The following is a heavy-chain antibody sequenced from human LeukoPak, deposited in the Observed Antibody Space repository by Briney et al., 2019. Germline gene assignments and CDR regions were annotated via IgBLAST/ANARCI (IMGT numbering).Heavy chain of an antibody. V-gene: IGHV3-11*01. Sequence: PGGSLRLSCGASGFTFSDYYMTWIRQAPGKGLEWLSYISGSGAVVSYADSVKGRFTISRDNAKNSVYLQMDRLRAEDTAVYYCARDRREAAYLGNRFDPRGQGALVTVSS. CDR3: ARDRREAAYLGNRFDP. J-gene: IGHJ5*01. CDR2: ISGSGAVV. CDR1: GFTFSDYY. D-gene: IGHD6-13*01.